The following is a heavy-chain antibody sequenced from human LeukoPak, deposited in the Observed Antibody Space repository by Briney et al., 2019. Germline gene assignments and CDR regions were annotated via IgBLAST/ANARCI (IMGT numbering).Heavy chain of an antibody. J-gene: IGHJ4*02. Sequence: PGGSLRLSCVGSGFTFSSYHMNWVRQAPGKGLEWVSYISSSSSTIYYADSVKGRFTISRDNAKNSLYLQMNSLRAEDTAVYYCARAQYYSDSTGYYYLHYWGQGTLVTVSS. CDR1: GFTFSSYH. V-gene: IGHV3-48*01. D-gene: IGHD3-22*01. CDR2: ISSSSSTI. CDR3: ARAQYYSDSTGYYYLHY.